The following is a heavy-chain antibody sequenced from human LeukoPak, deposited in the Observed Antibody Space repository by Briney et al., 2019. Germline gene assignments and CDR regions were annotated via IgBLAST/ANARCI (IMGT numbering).Heavy chain of an antibody. Sequence: SETLSLTCTVSGDSISSYYWSWIRQPPGKGLEWIGYIYYSGSTNYNPSLKSRVTISVDTSKSQFSLKLSSVTAADTAVYYCARDLGFMVRGVHVWYFDYWGQGTLVTVSS. CDR1: GDSISSYY. V-gene: IGHV4-59*01. CDR2: IYYSGST. J-gene: IGHJ4*02. CDR3: ARDLGFMVRGVHVWYFDY. D-gene: IGHD3-10*01.